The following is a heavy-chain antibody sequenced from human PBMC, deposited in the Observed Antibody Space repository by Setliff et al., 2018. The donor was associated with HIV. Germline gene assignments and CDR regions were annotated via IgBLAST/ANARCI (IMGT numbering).Heavy chain of an antibody. Sequence: PSETLSLTCTVSGGSMSTYYWSWIRQPPGKGLEWIGYIYTCGSTNYNPSLRSGVTISVDTSKNHFSLRLSSVTAADTAVYYCARGEFYCGTDCYWSSFDYWGQGILVTVSS. V-gene: IGHV4-4*08. CDR3: ARGEFYCGTDCYWSSFDY. CDR1: GGSMSTYY. D-gene: IGHD2-21*02. J-gene: IGHJ4*02. CDR2: IYTCGST.